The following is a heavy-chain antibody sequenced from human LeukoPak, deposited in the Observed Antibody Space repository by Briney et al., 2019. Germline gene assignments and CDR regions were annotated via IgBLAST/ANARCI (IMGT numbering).Heavy chain of an antibody. Sequence: GSVKVSCKADGYSFTSFHINWVRQAPGQGPEWMGWMNPDTGSTGFAQKFQGRLTISQSSSIDTVYMELNSQTSEDTAVYYCARRGLVAGIYDLVYGFDIWGQGTMVTVSS. D-gene: IGHD3/OR15-3a*01. CDR2: MNPDTGST. V-gene: IGHV1-8*03. J-gene: IGHJ3*02. CDR1: GYSFTSFH. CDR3: ARRGLVAGIYDLVYGFDI.